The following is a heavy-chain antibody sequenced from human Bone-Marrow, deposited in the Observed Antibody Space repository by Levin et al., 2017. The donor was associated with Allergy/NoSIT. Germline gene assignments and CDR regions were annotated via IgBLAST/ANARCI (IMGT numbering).Heavy chain of an antibody. CDR1: GGSISSYY. V-gene: IGHV4-59*01. CDR2: IYYSGST. D-gene: IGHD6-6*01. J-gene: IGHJ3*02. Sequence: SETLSLTCTVSGGSISSYYWSWIRQPPGKGLEWIGYIYYSGSTNYNPSLKSRVTISVDTSKNQFSLKLSSVTAADTAVYYGARGPTSIAARIDAFDIWGQGTMVTVSS. CDR3: ARGPTSIAARIDAFDI.